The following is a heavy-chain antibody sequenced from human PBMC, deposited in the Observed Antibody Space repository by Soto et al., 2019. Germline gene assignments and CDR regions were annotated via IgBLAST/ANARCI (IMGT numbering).Heavy chain of an antibody. J-gene: IGHJ4*01. CDR2: ISSDGSNR. Sequence: GGSLRLSCAASGFTISSRDNHAMSWVRQAPGKGPEWISTISSDGSNRHYADSVLGRFTISRDSSRNTVNLLMNRLRVEDTARYFCVRDRSIAVPTSIDYWGHGTLVTVSS. CDR1: GFTISSRDNHA. V-gene: IGHV3-23*01. CDR3: VRDRSIAVPTSIDY. D-gene: IGHD6-19*01.